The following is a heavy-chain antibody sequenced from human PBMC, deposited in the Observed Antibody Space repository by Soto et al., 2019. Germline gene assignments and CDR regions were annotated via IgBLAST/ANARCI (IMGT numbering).Heavy chain of an antibody. D-gene: IGHD6-13*01. J-gene: IGHJ6*02. Sequence: EVQLVESGGGLVKPGGSLRLSCAASGFTFSSYSMNWVRQAPGKGLEWVSSISSSSSYIYYADSVKGRFTISRDNTKNSLYLQMNSLRAEDTAVYYCARDDWAAAGYYYGMDVWGQGTTVTVSS. CDR1: GFTFSSYS. CDR2: ISSSSSYI. V-gene: IGHV3-21*01. CDR3: ARDDWAAAGYYYGMDV.